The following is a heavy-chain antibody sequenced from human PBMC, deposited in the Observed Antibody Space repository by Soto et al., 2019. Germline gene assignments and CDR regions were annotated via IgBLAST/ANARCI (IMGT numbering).Heavy chain of an antibody. CDR3: ARRDYDFWSGYPNTHNWFDP. V-gene: IGHV5-51*01. CDR1: GYSFTSYW. J-gene: IGHJ5*02. CDR2: IYPGDSDT. D-gene: IGHD3-3*01. Sequence: GESLKISCNGSGYSFTSYWISWVRQMPWKGLEWMGIIYPGDSDTRYSPSFQGQVTISADKSISAAYLQWSSLKASDTAMYYCARRDYDFWSGYPNTHNWFDPWGQGTLVTVSS.